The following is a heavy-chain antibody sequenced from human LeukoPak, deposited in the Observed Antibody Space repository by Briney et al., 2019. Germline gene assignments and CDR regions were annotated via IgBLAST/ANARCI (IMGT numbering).Heavy chain of an antibody. V-gene: IGHV4-59*08. CDR2: IYYSGST. CDR3: ARRVAVAGFQFDY. J-gene: IGHJ4*02. CDR1: GGSISSYY. Sequence: PSETLSLTCTVSGGSISSYYWSWIRQPPGKGLEWIGYIYYSGSTNYNPSLKSRVIISVDTSKNQFSLKLSSVTAADTAVYYCARRVAVAGFQFDYWGQGTLVTVSS. D-gene: IGHD6-19*01.